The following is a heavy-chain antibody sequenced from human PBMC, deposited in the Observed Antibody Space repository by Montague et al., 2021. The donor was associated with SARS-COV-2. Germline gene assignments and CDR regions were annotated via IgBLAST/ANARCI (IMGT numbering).Heavy chain of an antibody. Sequence: SLRLSCAASGFAFSNYAMSWVRQAPGKGLEWVSAITGSGSNTYYADSMKGRFTIFRDNSRSTLYLQINSLRAADTAIYYCARKGSGRSDLAYWGQGTLVTISS. CDR1: GFAFSNYA. CDR3: ARKGSGRSDLAY. CDR2: ITGSGSNT. D-gene: IGHD1-26*01. V-gene: IGHV3-23*01. J-gene: IGHJ4*02.